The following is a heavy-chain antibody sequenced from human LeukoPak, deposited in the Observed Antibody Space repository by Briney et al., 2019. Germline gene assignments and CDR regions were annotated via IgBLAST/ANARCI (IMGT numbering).Heavy chain of an antibody. CDR3: ASDSGIAAAGTLDY. D-gene: IGHD6-13*01. CDR1: GYTFTGYY. J-gene: IGHJ4*02. V-gene: IGHV1-2*02. CDR2: ISPNSGGT. Sequence: ASVKVSCKASGYTFTGYYMHWVRQAPGQGLEWMGWISPNSGGTNYAQKFQGRVTMTRDTSISTAYMELSRLRSDDTAVYYCASDSGIAAAGTLDYWGQGTLVTVSS.